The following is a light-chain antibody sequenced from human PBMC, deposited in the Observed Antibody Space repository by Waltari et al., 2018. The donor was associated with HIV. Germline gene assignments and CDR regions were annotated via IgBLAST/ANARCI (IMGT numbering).Light chain of an antibody. CDR1: KLGDKY. J-gene: IGLJ2*01. CDR3: QAWDSNTAHVL. V-gene: IGLV3-1*01. CDR2: QDR. Sequence: SYDLTQPPSVSVSPGQTASITCSGDKLGDKYASWYQQKAGPSPVLVIFQDRQRPSGTPDRFSGANAGNTATLTISGTQARDEADYYCQAWDSNTAHVLFGGGTKVTVL.